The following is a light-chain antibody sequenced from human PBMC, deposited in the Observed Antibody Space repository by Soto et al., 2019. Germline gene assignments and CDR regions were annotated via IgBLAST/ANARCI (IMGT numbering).Light chain of an antibody. CDR3: QTWVTGMV. CDR2: LNSDGSD. J-gene: IGLJ3*02. Sequence: QPVLTQSPSASASLGASVKLTCTLSSGHNNYAIAWHQQQPEKGPRFLMHLNSDGSDNKGDGIPDRFSGSSSGAERYLTISSLQSEDEADYYCQTWVTGMVFGGGTQLTVL. CDR1: SGHNNYA. V-gene: IGLV4-69*01.